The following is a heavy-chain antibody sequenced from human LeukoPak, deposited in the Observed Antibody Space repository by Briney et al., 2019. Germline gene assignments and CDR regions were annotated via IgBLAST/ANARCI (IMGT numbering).Heavy chain of an antibody. CDR2: INAANGNT. D-gene: IGHD6-19*01. V-gene: IGHV1-3*01. CDR3: ARGAPTRVAVAATFDP. J-gene: IGHJ5*02. Sequence: ASVRVSCKTSGFTFTTYTMDWVRQAPGQRLEWMGWINAANGNTQYSQKFQGRVTITRDTSANIAYMELSSLRSEDTAVYYCARGAPTRVAVAATFDPWGQGTLVTVPS. CDR1: GFTFTTYT.